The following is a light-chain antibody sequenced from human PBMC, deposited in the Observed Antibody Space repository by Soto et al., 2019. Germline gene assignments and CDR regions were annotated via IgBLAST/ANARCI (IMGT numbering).Light chain of an antibody. CDR3: QQYGSSPWT. CDR1: QSINSN. Sequence: EIVLTQSPGTLSLSPGERATLSCRASQSINSNLAWYQQRPGQAPRLLIYGASTRATGIPARFSGSGSGTEFTLTISSLQSEDFEVYYCQQYGSSPWTFGQGTKVDI. J-gene: IGKJ1*01. V-gene: IGKV3-15*01. CDR2: GAS.